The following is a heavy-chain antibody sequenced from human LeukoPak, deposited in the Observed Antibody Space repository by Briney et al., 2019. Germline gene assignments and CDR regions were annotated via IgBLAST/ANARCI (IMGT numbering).Heavy chain of an antibody. CDR1: GVSVCYKH. D-gene: IGHD3-9*01. CDR3: ARDYDKAFDY. V-gene: IGHV4-4*07. J-gene: IGHJ4*02. CDR2: TYSSGST. Sequence: SETLSLNSSVSGVSVCYKHWSWLRQGPGQGLEWFGRTYSSGSTNDNPSLKCRVTMSVDTSRNQLSLKLSSGTAADTAVYYCARDYDKAFDYWGQGTLVTVSS.